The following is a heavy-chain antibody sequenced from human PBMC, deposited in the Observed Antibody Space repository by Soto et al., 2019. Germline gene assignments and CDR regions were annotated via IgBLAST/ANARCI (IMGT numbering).Heavy chain of an antibody. CDR3: AKPPRPYYYGSGSYFDF. CDR1: GFTFNSYA. CDR2: ISDSGGST. D-gene: IGHD3-10*01. V-gene: IGHV3-23*01. Sequence: GESLKISCAASGFTFNSYAMSWVRQAPGKGLEWVSGISDSGGSTYYPDSVKGRFAISRDNSKNTVYLQMNSLRAEDTAVYYCAKPPRPYYYGSGSYFDFWGQGTLVTVSS. J-gene: IGHJ4*02.